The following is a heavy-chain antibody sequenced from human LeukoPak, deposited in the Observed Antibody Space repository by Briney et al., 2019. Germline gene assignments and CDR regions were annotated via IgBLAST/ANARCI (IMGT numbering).Heavy chain of an antibody. Sequence: GGSLRLSCAASGFTVSTTYMSWVRQAPGKGLEWVSVIYAGGSTYYADSVKGRFTISRDNSKNTLYLQMNSLRAEDTAVYYCAKDLEVGPRGGFDYWGQGTLVTVSS. CDR2: IYAGGST. CDR1: GFTVSTTY. J-gene: IGHJ4*02. CDR3: AKDLEVGPRGGFDY. V-gene: IGHV3-53*01. D-gene: IGHD2-21*01.